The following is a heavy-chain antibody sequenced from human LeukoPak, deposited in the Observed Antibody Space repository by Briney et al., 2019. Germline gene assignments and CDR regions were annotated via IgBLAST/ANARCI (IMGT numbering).Heavy chain of an antibody. V-gene: IGHV3-30*03. CDR3: ARVAGASYSSGWGLGDY. CDR1: GFTFSSYG. D-gene: IGHD6-19*01. J-gene: IGHJ4*02. Sequence: GRSLRLSCAASGFTFSSYGMHWVRQAPGKGLEWVAVISYDGSNKYYADSVKGRFTISRDNSKNTLYLQMNSLRAEDTAVYYCARVAGASYSSGWGLGDYWGQGTLVTVSS. CDR2: ISYDGSNK.